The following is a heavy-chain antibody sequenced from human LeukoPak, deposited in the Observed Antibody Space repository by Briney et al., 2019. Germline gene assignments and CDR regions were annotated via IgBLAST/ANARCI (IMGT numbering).Heavy chain of an antibody. CDR1: GFTFSSYW. CDR2: IRSNSDGGTI. D-gene: IGHD3-22*01. Sequence: GGSLRLSCAASGFTFSSYWMSWVRQAPGKGLEWVGRIRSNSDGGTIDYAAPVKGRFTLSRDDSKTTLYLQMNSLQTEDTAVYYCATDFYDSTWGQGTLVTVSS. CDR3: ATDFYDST. V-gene: IGHV3-15*01. J-gene: IGHJ5*02.